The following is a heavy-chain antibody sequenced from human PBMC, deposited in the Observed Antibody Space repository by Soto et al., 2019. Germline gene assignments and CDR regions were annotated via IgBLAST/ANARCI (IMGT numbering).Heavy chain of an antibody. D-gene: IGHD3-3*01. J-gene: IGHJ6*03. CDR1: GFTFSSYW. CDR3: ARVGYDFWSGYYTGGYYYYYMDV. V-gene: IGHV3-7*01. CDR2: IKQDGSEK. Sequence: GGSLRLSCAASGFTFSSYWMSWVRQAPGKGLEWVANIKQDGSEKYYVDSVKGRFTISRDNAKNSLYLQTNSLRAEDTAVYYCARVGYDFWSGYYTGGYYYYYMDVWGKGTTVTVSS.